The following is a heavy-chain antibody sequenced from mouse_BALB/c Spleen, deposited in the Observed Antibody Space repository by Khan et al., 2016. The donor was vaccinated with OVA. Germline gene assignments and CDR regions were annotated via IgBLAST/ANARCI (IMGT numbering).Heavy chain of an antibody. CDR2: INPSNGYT. V-gene: IGHV1-4*01. CDR1: GYTFTSYT. CDR3: VRDGAYHRNDGWFAY. D-gene: IGHD2-14*01. J-gene: IGHJ3*01. Sequence: QVQLKESGAELARPGASVKMSCKASGYTFTSYTIHWIKLRPGQGLEWIGYINPSNGYTNYNQKFKDKATLTADKSSTTASMQLSSLTSDDSAVYYWVRDGAYHRNDGWFAYWGQGTLVTVSA.